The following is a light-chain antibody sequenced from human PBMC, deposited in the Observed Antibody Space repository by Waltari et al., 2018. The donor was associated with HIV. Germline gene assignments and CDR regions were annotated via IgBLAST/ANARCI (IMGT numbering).Light chain of an antibody. CDR1: QNINNY. V-gene: IGKV1-39*01. Sequence: DIQMPQSPSSLSGSVGDSVTITCRASQNINNYLSWYQQKPAKAPKILIYGASSLQRGVSSRFTTTGSGSDFTLTIRGLQPEDFATYYCLQTYSIPFTFGGGTKVEI. CDR2: GAS. J-gene: IGKJ4*01. CDR3: LQTYSIPFT.